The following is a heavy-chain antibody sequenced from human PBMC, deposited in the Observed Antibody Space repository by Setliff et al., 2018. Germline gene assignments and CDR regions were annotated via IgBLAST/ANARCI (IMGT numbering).Heavy chain of an antibody. CDR1: GFSLSTSGVG. CDR2: IYWDDDK. CDR3: AHRRGDYYDSSGYYYDY. Sequence: SGPTLVNPTQTLTLTCTFSGFSLSTSGVGVGWIRQPPGKALEWLALIYWDDDKRYSPSLKSGLTITKDTSKNQVVLTMTNMDPVDTATYYCAHRRGDYYDSSGYYYDYWGQGTLVTAPQ. V-gene: IGHV2-5*02. J-gene: IGHJ4*02. D-gene: IGHD3-22*01.